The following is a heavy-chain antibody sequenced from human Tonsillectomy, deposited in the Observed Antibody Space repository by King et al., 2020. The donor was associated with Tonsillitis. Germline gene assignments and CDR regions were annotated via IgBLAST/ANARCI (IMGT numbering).Heavy chain of an antibody. J-gene: IGHJ2*01. Sequence: VQLVESGGGLVQPGGSLRLSCAASGFTFSSYWMHWVRQAPGKGLVWVSRINGDGSSTEYAESVRGRFTISRDNANTLYLQMNSLRAEDTAVYYCARGTSSGYYWYFDLWGRGTLVTVSS. CDR2: INGDGSST. D-gene: IGHD6-19*01. V-gene: IGHV3-74*01. CDR1: GFTFSSYW. CDR3: ARGTSSGYYWYFDL.